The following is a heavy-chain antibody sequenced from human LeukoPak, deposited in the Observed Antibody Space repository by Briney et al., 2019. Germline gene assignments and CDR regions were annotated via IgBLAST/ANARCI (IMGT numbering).Heavy chain of an antibody. CDR3: AKDQLDDYYDSSGYLGLFDY. J-gene: IGHJ4*02. Sequence: GGSLRLSCAASGFTFSSYAMSWVRQAPGKGLEWVSAISGSGGSTYYADSVKGRFTISRDNSKNTLYLQMNSLRAEDTAVYYCAKDQLDDYYDSSGYLGLFDYWGQGTLVTVSS. CDR1: GFTFSSYA. V-gene: IGHV3-23*01. D-gene: IGHD3-22*01. CDR2: ISGSGGST.